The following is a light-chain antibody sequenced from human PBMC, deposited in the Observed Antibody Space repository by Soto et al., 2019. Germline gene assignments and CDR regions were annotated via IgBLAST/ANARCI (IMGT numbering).Light chain of an antibody. CDR2: SAS. J-gene: IGKJ4*01. Sequence: EIVLTQSPVTLSLSPGERATLSCRASQSVSTYLAWYQQKPGQPPRLLIYSASSRVTGIPARFSGSGSETDFTLTISSLEPEDFAVYYCQQRSNWPLSFGGGTKVEIK. V-gene: IGKV3-11*01. CDR1: QSVSTY. CDR3: QQRSNWPLS.